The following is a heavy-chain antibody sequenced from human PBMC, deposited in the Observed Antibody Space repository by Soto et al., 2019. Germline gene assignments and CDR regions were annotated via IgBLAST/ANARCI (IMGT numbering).Heavy chain of an antibody. CDR1: GGSISSNY. D-gene: IGHD6-13*01. CDR3: ARYRREAVAGYTLDN. CDR2: VYNSGST. Sequence: SETLSLTCSVSGGSISSNYWSWIRQPPGKGLEWIGYVYNSGSTNYNPSLKSRVTISEDTSKSQFSLKVNSMTAADTAVYYCARYRREAVAGYTLDNWGQGILVTVSS. J-gene: IGHJ4*02. V-gene: IGHV4-59*01.